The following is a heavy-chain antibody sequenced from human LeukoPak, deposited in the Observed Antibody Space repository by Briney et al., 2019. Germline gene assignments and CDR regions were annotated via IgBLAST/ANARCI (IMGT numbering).Heavy chain of an antibody. Sequence: GESLKISCKGSGYSFTSYWIGWVRQMPGKGLEWMGIIYPGDSDTRYSPSFQGQVTISADKSISTAYLQWSSLEASDTAMYYCARQSLNYGDYGEFDYWGQGTLVTVSS. CDR2: IYPGDSDT. CDR3: ARQSLNYGDYGEFDY. V-gene: IGHV5-51*01. J-gene: IGHJ4*02. CDR1: GYSFTSYW. D-gene: IGHD4-17*01.